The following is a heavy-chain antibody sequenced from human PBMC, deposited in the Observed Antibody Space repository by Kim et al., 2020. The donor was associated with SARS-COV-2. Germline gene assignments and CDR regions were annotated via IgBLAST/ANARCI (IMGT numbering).Heavy chain of an antibody. Sequence: VSVKVSCKTSGYTFNTFGITWVRQAPGQGLEWMGWISAHNGNTYYAEKLQHRVTMTTDTSTSTAYMEMRSLRSDDTAVYYCARDPPHKRIITQYHYYYGM. J-gene: IGHJ6*01. D-gene: IGHD2-21*01. V-gene: IGHV1-18*01. CDR2: ISAHNGNT. CDR3: ARDPPHKRIITQYHYYYGM. CDR1: GYTFNTFG.